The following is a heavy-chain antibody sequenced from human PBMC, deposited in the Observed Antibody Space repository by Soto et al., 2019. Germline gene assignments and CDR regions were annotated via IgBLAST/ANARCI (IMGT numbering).Heavy chain of an antibody. V-gene: IGHV4-39*01. CDR3: ARHSRGMDRSSSYDDAFDI. CDR2: IYYSGST. Sequence: SETLSLTCTVSGGSISSSSYYWGWIRQPPGKGLEWIGSIYYSGSTYYNPSLKSRVTISVDTSKNQFSLKLSSVTAADTAVYYCARHSRGMDRSSSYDDAFDIWGQGTMVTVSS. CDR1: GGSISSSSYY. D-gene: IGHD6-6*01. J-gene: IGHJ3*02.